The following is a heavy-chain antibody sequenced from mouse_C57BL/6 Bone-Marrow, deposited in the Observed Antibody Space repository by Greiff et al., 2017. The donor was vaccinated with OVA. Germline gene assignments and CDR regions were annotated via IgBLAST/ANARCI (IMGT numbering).Heavy chain of an antibody. V-gene: IGHV1-76*01. CDR3: ARRREGFDY. J-gene: IGHJ2*01. Sequence: VQGVESGAELVRPGASVKLSCKASGYTFTDYYINWVKQRPGQGLEWIARIYPGSGNTYYNEKFKGKATLTAEKSSSTAYMQLSSLTSEDSAVYFCARRREGFDYWGQGTTLTVSS. CDR2: IYPGSGNT. CDR1: GYTFTDYY.